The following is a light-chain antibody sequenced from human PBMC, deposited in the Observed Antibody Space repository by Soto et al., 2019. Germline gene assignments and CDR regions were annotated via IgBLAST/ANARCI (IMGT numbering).Light chain of an antibody. Sequence: DIQMTQSPSTLSASVVDRVTLTCRASQSISNWLAGYRRKPGKAPKPLIYRASSLERGVPSSFSGSGSGTEFPLTISSLQPDDFAAYYCQQYKTYPWTFGQGTKWIS. CDR1: QSISNW. CDR3: QQYKTYPWT. V-gene: IGKV1-5*03. J-gene: IGKJ1*01. CDR2: RAS.